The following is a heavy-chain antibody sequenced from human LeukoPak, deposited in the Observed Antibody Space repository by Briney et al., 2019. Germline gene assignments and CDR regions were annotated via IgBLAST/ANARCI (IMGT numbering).Heavy chain of an antibody. CDR3: ARVDTAMVTDY. V-gene: IGHV4-59*08. CDR1: GGSISSYY. CDR2: IYYSGST. J-gene: IGHJ4*02. Sequence: SETLSLTCTVSGGSISSYYWSWIRQPPGKGLEWIGYIYYSGSTNYNPSLKSRVTISVDTSKNQFSLKLSSVTAADTAVYYCARVDTAMVTDYWGQGTLVTVSS. D-gene: IGHD5-18*01.